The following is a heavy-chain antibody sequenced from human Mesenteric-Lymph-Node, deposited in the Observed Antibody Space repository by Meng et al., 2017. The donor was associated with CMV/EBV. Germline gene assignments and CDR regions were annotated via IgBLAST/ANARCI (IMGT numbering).Heavy chain of an antibody. D-gene: IGHD3-10*01. V-gene: IGHV3-53*01. CDR3: ARENGGSGSYDY. Sequence: GGSLRLSCAASEFSVTRNYMNWVRQAPGKGLEWVSVIYGGGTTFYADSVRGRFTISRDNSKNMLFLQMNSLRVEDTAVYYCARENGGSGSYDYWGQGTLVTVSS. CDR2: IYGGGTT. J-gene: IGHJ4*02. CDR1: EFSVTRNY.